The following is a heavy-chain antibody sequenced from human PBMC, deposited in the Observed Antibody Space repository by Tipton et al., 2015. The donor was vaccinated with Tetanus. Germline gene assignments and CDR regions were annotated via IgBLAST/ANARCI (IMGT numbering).Heavy chain of an antibody. D-gene: IGHD2-15*01. CDR1: GYIFTNYW. J-gene: IGHJ4*02. V-gene: IGHV5-51*01. CDR2: IYPGDSDT. Sequence: QLVQSGGEVKKPGESLKISCKGSGYIFTNYWIGWVRQKPGKGLEWMGIIYPGDSDTRYSPSFQGQVTISVDKSTSTAYLQWSSLKASDTSMFYCARAHCSDGVCNFDFWGQGALVTVAS. CDR3: ARAHCSDGVCNFDF.